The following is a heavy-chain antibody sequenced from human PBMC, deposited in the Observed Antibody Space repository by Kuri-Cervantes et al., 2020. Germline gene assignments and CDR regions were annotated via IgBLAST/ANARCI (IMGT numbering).Heavy chain of an antibody. CDR2: ISTSSSPI. J-gene: IGHJ6*02. V-gene: IGHV3-48*02. CDR3: ARMGIVDTAMVLIHYYYGMDV. D-gene: IGHD5-18*01. Sequence: GGSLRLSCAASGFTFSSYSMNWVRQAPGKGLEWVSYISTSSSPIYYADSVKGRFTISRDNAKNSLYLQMNSLRDEDTAVYYCARMGIVDTAMVLIHYYYGMDVWAKGPRPPSP. CDR1: GFTFSSYS.